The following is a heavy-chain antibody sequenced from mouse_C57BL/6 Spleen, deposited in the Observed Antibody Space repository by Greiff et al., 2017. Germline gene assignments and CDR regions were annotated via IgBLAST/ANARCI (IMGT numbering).Heavy chain of an antibody. J-gene: IGHJ3*01. Sequence: EVKLVESGGGLVQPGGSMKLSCVASGFTFSNYWMNWVRQSPEKGLEWVAQIRLKSDNYATHYAESVKGRFTISRDDSKSSVYLQMNNLRAEDTGIYYCTLKDSSGYGFAYWGQGTLVTVSA. V-gene: IGHV6-3*01. CDR1: GFTFSNYW. D-gene: IGHD3-2*02. CDR2: IRLKSDNYAT. CDR3: TLKDSSGYGFAY.